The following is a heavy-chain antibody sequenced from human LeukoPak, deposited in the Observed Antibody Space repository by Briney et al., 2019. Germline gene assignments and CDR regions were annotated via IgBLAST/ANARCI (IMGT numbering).Heavy chain of an antibody. CDR2: ISYDGSNK. Sequence: PGRSLRLSCAASGFTFSSYGMHWVRQAPGKGLEWVAVISYDGSNKYYADSVKGRFTISRDNSKNTLYLQMNSLRAEDTAVYYCAKGLRYGSGTYYDAFDIWGQGTMVTVSS. CDR3: AKGLRYGSGTYYDAFDI. D-gene: IGHD3-10*01. J-gene: IGHJ3*02. V-gene: IGHV3-30*18. CDR1: GFTFSSYG.